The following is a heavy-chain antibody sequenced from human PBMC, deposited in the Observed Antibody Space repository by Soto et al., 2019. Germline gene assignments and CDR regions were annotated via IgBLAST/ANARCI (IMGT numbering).Heavy chain of an antibody. J-gene: IGHJ4*02. D-gene: IGHD3-16*02. CDR1: GGSISSGDYY. V-gene: IGHV4-30-4*01. Sequence: PSETLSLTCTVSGGSISSGDYYWSWIRQPPGKGLEWIGYIYYSGSTYYNPTLKSRVTISVDTSKNQFSLKLSSVTAADTAVYYCARGAYVRGSYRSYYFDYWGQGTLVTVSS. CDR3: ARGAYVRGSYRSYYFDY. CDR2: IYYSGST.